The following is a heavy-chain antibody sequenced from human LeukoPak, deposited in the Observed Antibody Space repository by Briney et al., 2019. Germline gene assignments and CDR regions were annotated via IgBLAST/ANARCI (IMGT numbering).Heavy chain of an antibody. V-gene: IGHV4-59*01. CDR1: GGSISSYY. D-gene: IGHD6-13*01. J-gene: IGHJ5*02. CDR3: ARGGSSWYWFDP. CDR2: IYYSGST. Sequence: SETLSLTCTVSGGSISSYYWSWIRQPPGKGLEWIGYIYYSGSTNYNPSLKSRVTISVDASKNQFSLKLSSVTAADTAVYYCARGGSSWYWFDPWGQGTLVTVSS.